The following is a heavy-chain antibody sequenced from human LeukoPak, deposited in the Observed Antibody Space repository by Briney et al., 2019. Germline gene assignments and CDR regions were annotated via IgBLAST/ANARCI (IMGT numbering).Heavy chain of an antibody. CDR2: IIPIFGTA. J-gene: IGHJ4*02. Sequence: ASVKVSCKASGGTFSSYAINWVRQAPGQGLEWMGGIIPIFGTANYAQKFQGRVTITADESTSTAYMELSSLRSEDTAVYYCAREKWGLRTRSYFDYWGQGTLVTVSS. D-gene: IGHD1-26*01. V-gene: IGHV1-69*13. CDR3: AREKWGLRTRSYFDY. CDR1: GGTFSSYA.